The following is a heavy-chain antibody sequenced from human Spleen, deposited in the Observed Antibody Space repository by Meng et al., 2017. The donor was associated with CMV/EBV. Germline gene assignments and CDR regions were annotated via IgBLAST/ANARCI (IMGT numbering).Heavy chain of an antibody. D-gene: IGHD6-6*01. Sequence: QGPAQAWCAGLLKPSDTLSLTFAVYGGSFSGYYWSWIRQPPGKGLEWIGEINHSGSTNYNPSLKSRVTISVDTSKNQFSLKLSSVTAADTAVYYCAREAGSSSSGYYFDYWGQGTLVTVSS. CDR1: GGSFSGYY. V-gene: IGHV4-34*01. CDR3: AREAGSSSSGYYFDY. J-gene: IGHJ4*02. CDR2: INHSGST.